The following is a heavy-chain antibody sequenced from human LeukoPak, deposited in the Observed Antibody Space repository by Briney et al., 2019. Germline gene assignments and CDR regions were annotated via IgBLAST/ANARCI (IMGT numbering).Heavy chain of an antibody. Sequence: SETLSLTCSVYDGSISTYYWTWIRQTPGKGLEWIGHIYYSGNTNYNPSLQSRVTISVDTSKNQFSLKLRSVTAADTAVYYCARASRAGFADYWGQGLLGTVSS. J-gene: IGHJ4*02. V-gene: IGHV4-59*01. CDR1: DGSISTYY. CDR3: ARASRAGFADY. CDR2: IYYSGNT.